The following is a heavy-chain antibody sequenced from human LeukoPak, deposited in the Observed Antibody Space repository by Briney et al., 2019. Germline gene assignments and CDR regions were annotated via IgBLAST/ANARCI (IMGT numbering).Heavy chain of an antibody. CDR2: IRYDGSNK. CDR1: GFTFSSYG. J-gene: IGHJ3*02. CDR3: AKENPYGSGSPDAFDI. Sequence: GGSLRLSCAAPGFTFSSYGMHWVRQAPGKGLEWVAFIRYDGSNKYYADSVKGRFTISRDNSKNTLYLQMNSLRAEDTAVYYCAKENPYGSGSPDAFDIWGQGTMVTVSS. D-gene: IGHD3-10*01. V-gene: IGHV3-30*02.